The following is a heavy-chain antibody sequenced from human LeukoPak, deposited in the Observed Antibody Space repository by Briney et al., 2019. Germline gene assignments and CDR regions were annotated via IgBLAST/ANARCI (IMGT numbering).Heavy chain of an antibody. CDR2: IWYDGSNK. CDR3: ARDALSGSYSNYFDY. V-gene: IGHV3-33*08. D-gene: IGHD1-26*01. Sequence: GGSLRLSCAASGFTFSSYWMSWVRQAPGKGLEWVAVIWYDGSNKYYADSVEGRFTIFRDNSKNTLYLQMNSLRAEDTAVYYCARDALSGSYSNYFDYWGQGTLVTVSS. J-gene: IGHJ4*02. CDR1: GFTFSSYW.